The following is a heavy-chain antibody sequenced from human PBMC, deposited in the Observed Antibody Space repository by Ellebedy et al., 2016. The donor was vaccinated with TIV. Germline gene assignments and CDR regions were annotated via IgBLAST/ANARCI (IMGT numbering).Heavy chain of an antibody. D-gene: IGHD2-15*01. CDR2: IKQDGSEK. J-gene: IGHJ5*02. Sequence: GESLKISCAASGFMFNNYWMSWVRQAPGKGLEWVATIKQDGSEKYYVASVTGRFTISRDNAKNSLYLQMNSLRAEDTAVYYCAKVVKGSLDPWGQGTLVTVSS. CDR1: GFMFNNYW. CDR3: AKVVKGSLDP. V-gene: IGHV3-7*03.